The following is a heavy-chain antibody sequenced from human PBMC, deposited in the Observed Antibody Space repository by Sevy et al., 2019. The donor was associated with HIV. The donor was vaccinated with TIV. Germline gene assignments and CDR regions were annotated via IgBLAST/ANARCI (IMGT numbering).Heavy chain of an antibody. V-gene: IGHV4-39*01. J-gene: IGHJ6*02. D-gene: IGHD6-19*01. Sequence: SETLSLTCTVSGGSISSSSYYWGWIRQPPGKGLEWIGSIYYSGSTYYNPSLKSRVTISVDTSKNQFSLKLSSVTAADTGVYHCARHQADSSGWYSDYYYYGMDVWGQGTTVTVSS. CDR3: ARHQADSSGWYSDYYYYGMDV. CDR2: IYYSGST. CDR1: GGSISSSSYY.